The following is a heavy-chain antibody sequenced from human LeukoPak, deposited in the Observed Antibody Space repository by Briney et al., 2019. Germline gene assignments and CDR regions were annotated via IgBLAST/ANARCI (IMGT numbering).Heavy chain of an antibody. D-gene: IGHD1-26*01. CDR3: ARDRRVGATHNWFDP. CDR2: FYNSGTT. V-gene: IGHV4-59*11. CDR1: GGSISNLY. Sequence: SETLSLTCSVSGGSISNLYWSWIRQPPGKGLEWIGYFYNSGTTNCNPSLKSRVTMSVDTSKNQFSLKLSSVTAADTAVYYCARDRRVGATHNWFDPWGQGTLVTVSS. J-gene: IGHJ5*02.